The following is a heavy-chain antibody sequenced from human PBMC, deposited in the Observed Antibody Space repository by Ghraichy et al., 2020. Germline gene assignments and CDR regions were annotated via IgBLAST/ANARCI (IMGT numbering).Heavy chain of an antibody. J-gene: IGHJ1*01. CDR2: IWFDGSNE. Sequence: GALRLSCAASGFSFSSYGMHWVRQAPGKGLEWVAVIWFDGSNEYYGDSVKGRFTVSRDNSKNTLYLQMNSLRAEDTAVYYCARDEHYYDSSGYHDEYFQHWGQGTLVTVSS. V-gene: IGHV3-33*01. CDR1: GFSFSSYG. D-gene: IGHD3-22*01. CDR3: ARDEHYYDSSGYHDEYFQH.